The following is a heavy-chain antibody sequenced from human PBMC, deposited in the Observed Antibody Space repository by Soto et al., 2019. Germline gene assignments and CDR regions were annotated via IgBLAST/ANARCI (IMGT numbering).Heavy chain of an antibody. CDR1: DGSISSSSYY. CDR2: ISYSGST. D-gene: IGHD4-17*01. V-gene: IGHV4-39*01. Sequence: PSETLSLTCTVSDGSISSSSYYWGWIRQPPGKGLEWIGSISYSGSTYYNPSLKSRVTISVDTSKNQFSLKLSSVTAADTAVYYCASSYGDYVSYWGQATLVTVSS. J-gene: IGHJ4*02. CDR3: ASSYGDYVSY.